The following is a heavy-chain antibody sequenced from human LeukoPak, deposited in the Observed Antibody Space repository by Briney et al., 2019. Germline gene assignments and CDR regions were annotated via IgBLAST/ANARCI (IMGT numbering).Heavy chain of an antibody. CDR2: ISYDGSNK. D-gene: IGHD1-26*01. Sequence: GGSLRLSCAASGFTFSSYAMHWVRQAPGKGLEWVAVISYDGSNKYYADSVKGRFTISRDNSKNTLCLQMNSLRAEGTAVYYCARVNRGGSYLDYWGQGTLVTVSS. V-gene: IGHV3-30*04. CDR3: ARVNRGGSYLDY. CDR1: GFTFSSYA. J-gene: IGHJ4*02.